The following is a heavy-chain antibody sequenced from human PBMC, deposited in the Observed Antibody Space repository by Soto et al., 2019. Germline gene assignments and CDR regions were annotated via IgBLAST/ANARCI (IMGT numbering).Heavy chain of an antibody. CDR2: ISYDGSNK. CDR1: GFTFSSYG. D-gene: IGHD6-13*01. J-gene: IGHJ4*02. V-gene: IGHV3-30*18. CDR3: AKDVAAAGDDQYYFDY. Sequence: QVQLVESGGGVVQPGRSLRLSCAASGFTFSSYGMHWVRQAPGKGLEWVAVISYDGSNKYYADSVKGRFTISRDNSKNTLYLQMNSLRAEDTAVYYCAKDVAAAGDDQYYFDYWGQGTLVTVSS.